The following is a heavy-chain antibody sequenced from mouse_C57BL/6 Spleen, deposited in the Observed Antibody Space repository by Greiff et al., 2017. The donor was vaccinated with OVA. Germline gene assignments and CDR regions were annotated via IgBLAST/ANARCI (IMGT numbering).Heavy chain of an antibody. CDR1: GYTFTDYY. Sequence: VQLQQSGPELVKPGASVKISCKASGYTFTDYYMNWVKQSHGKSLEWIGDINPNNGGTSYNQKFKGKATLTVDKSSSTAYMELRSLTSEDSAVYYCASPYGYDVRYAMDYWGQGTSVTVSS. CDR3: ASPYGYDVRYAMDY. D-gene: IGHD2-2*01. V-gene: IGHV1-26*01. CDR2: INPNNGGT. J-gene: IGHJ4*01.